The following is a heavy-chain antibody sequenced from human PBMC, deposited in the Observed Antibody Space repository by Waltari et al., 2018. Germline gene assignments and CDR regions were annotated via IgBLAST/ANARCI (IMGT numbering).Heavy chain of an antibody. V-gene: IGHV2-5*01. CDR1: GFSLSTSGVA. CDR3: AHKDYDFWSGYYPFDY. Sequence: QITLKESGPTLVQPTQTLTLTCTFSGFSLSTSGVAVCWVRPPPGKALEWLALIYWNDDKRYSPSLKSRLTITKDTSKNQVVLTMTNMDPVDTATYYCAHKDYDFWSGYYPFDYWGQGTLVTVSS. D-gene: IGHD3-3*01. CDR2: IYWNDDK. J-gene: IGHJ4*02.